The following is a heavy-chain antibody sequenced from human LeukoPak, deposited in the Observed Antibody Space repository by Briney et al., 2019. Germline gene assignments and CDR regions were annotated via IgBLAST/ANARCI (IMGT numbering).Heavy chain of an antibody. Sequence: PGGSLGLSCAASGFTLSSYWMTWVRQAPGKGLEWVANIKQDGSEKYYVDSVKGRFTISRDNAKNSLYLQMNSLRAEDTAVYYCARDRGWGLRFLDYWGQGTLVTVSS. CDR2: IKQDGSEK. J-gene: IGHJ4*02. CDR1: GFTLSSYW. CDR3: ARDRGWGLRFLDY. D-gene: IGHD1-26*01. V-gene: IGHV3-7*01.